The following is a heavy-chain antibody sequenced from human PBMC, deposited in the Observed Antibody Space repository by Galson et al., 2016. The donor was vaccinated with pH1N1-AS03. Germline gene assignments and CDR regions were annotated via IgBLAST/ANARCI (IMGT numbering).Heavy chain of an antibody. V-gene: IGHV3-23*01. Sequence: SLRLSCAASGFTFSNYAMRWVRQAPGKGLEWVSVISGSGGNTYYADSVKGRFTISRDNSKKPVFLQMNSLRADDTTVYFCAKDPALACGSYSLYEFWGQGTLVTVSS. J-gene: IGHJ4*02. CDR3: AKDPALACGSYSLYEF. CDR1: GFTFSNYA. D-gene: IGHD1-26*01. CDR2: ISGSGGNT.